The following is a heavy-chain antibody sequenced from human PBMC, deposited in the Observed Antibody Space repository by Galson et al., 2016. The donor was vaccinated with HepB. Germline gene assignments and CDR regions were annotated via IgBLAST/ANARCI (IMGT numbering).Heavy chain of an antibody. V-gene: IGHV3-30*18. D-gene: IGHD1-26*01. CDR1: GFTFSSYG. CDR3: AKRAGGGTYYAIDY. J-gene: IGHJ4*02. Sequence: SLRLSCAASGFTFSSYGMHWVRQAPGKGLEWVAVISYDGSSKYYADSVKGRFTISRDNSKNTLYVQMDSLRVEDTALYFCAKRAGGGTYYAIDYWGQGTLVTVSS. CDR2: ISYDGSSK.